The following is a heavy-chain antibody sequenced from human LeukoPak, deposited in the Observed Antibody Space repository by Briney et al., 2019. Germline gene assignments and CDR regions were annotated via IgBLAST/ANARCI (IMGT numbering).Heavy chain of an antibody. CDR2: IWYDGSNK. Sequence: GRSLRLSCAASGFTFSSYGMHWVRQAPGKGLEWVAVIWYDGSNKYYADSVKGRFTTSRDNSKNTLYLQMNSLRAEDTAVYYCARDWPREIAVAGGSTNFDYWGQGTLVTVSS. CDR3: ARDWPREIAVAGGSTNFDY. CDR1: GFTFSSYG. D-gene: IGHD6-19*01. J-gene: IGHJ4*02. V-gene: IGHV3-33*01.